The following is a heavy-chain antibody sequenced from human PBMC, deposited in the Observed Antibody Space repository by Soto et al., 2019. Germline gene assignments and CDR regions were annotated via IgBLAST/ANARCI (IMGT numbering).Heavy chain of an antibody. CDR2: INPSGGST. CDR1: GYTFTSYY. Sequence: GASVKVSCKASGYTFTSYYMHWVRQAPGQGLEWMGIINPSGGSTSYAQKFQGRVTMTRDTSTSTVYMELSSLRSEDTAVYYCARGPFSSWSLDYGPIDYWGQGTLVTVSS. D-gene: IGHD6-13*01. J-gene: IGHJ4*02. V-gene: IGHV1-46*03. CDR3: ARGPFSSWSLDYGPIDY.